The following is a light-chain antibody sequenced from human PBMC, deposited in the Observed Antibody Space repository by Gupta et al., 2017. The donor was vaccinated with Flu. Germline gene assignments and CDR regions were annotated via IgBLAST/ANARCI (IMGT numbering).Light chain of an antibody. Sequence: ISCRTSQILVFTDGKSHLNWFQVRPGQPPRLLLYKASNRDSGVPDRFSGRGSDTHFTLRISRVEAEDMAIYYCMQASHWPRTFGQGTRLEIK. CDR2: KAS. CDR3: MQASHWPRT. J-gene: IGKJ2*02. CDR1: QILVFTDGKSH. V-gene: IGKV2-30*01.